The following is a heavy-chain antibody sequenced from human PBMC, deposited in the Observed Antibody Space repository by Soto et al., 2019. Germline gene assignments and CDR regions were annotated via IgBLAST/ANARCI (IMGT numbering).Heavy chain of an antibody. J-gene: IGHJ4*02. V-gene: IGHV3-23*01. Sequence: SLSCAASGFTFSSYAMSWVRQAPGKGLEWVSAISGSGGSTYYADSVKGRFTISRDNSKNTLYLQMNSLRAEDTAVYYCANNPYYDSSGYPDYCGQATLVTVSS. CDR3: ANNPYYDSSGYPDY. D-gene: IGHD3-22*01. CDR1: GFTFSSYA. CDR2: ISGSGGST.